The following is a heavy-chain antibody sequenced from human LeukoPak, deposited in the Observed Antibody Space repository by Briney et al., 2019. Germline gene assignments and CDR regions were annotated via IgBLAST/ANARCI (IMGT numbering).Heavy chain of an antibody. V-gene: IGHV5-51*01. Sequence: GESLTISCKGSGYSFNSYWIGWVRQMPGKGLEWMGIIYPGDSDTRYSPSFQGQVTIAADKSISTAYLQWSSLKASDTAMYYCARRALGAAAGPDYWGQGTLVTVSS. J-gene: IGHJ4*02. CDR2: IYPGDSDT. CDR1: GYSFNSYW. CDR3: ARRALGAAAGPDY. D-gene: IGHD6-13*01.